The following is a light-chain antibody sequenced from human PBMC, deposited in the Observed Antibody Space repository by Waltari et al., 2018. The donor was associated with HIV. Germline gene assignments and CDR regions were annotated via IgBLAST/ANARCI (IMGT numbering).Light chain of an antibody. CDR3: ALYMTGAKWV. J-gene: IGLJ3*02. V-gene: IGLV8-61*01. CDR1: SASVSINYY. CDR2: STY. Sequence: QTVVTQEPSFSVSPGGTVPLTCALNSASVSINYYPGWFQQTPGQAPRTLISSTYSRSSGVPDRFSGSILGNKAALTITGAQADDDSVYFCALYMTGAKWVFGGGTKLTVL.